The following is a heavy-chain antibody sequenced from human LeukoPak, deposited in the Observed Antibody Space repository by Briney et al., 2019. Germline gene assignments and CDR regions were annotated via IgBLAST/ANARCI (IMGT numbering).Heavy chain of an antibody. D-gene: IGHD1-1*01. CDR3: AKAEAALNDDAFDI. CDR1: GFTFSSYS. CDR2: ISSSSSTI. J-gene: IGHJ3*02. V-gene: IGHV3-48*01. Sequence: PGGSLRLSCAASGFTFSSYSMNWVRQAPGKGLEWVSYISSSSSTIYYADSVKGRFTISRDNSKNTLYLQMNSLRAEDTAVYYCAKAEAALNDDAFDIWGQGTMVTVSS.